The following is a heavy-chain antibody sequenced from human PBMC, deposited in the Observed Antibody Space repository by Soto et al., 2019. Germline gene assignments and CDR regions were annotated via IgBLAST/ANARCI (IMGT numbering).Heavy chain of an antibody. CDR1: GYTFTSYY. CDR2: INPSGGST. J-gene: IGHJ6*03. D-gene: IGHD3-10*01. CDR3: ASSQAPTYGSGSYYMDV. Sequence: GASVKVSCKASGYTFTSYYMHWVRQAPGQGLEWMGIINPSGGSTSYAQKFQGRVTMTRDTSTSTVYMELSSLRSEDTAVYYCASSQAPTYGSGSYYMDVWGKGTTVTRLL. V-gene: IGHV1-46*03.